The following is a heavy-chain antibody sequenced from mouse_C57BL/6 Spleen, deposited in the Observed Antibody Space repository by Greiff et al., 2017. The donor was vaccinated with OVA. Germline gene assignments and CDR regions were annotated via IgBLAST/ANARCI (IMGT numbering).Heavy chain of an antibody. J-gene: IGHJ2*01. D-gene: IGHD2-3*01. CDR2: INPSNGGT. Sequence: QVQLQQPGTELVKPEASVKLSCKASGYTFTSYWMHWVKQRPGQGLEWIGNINPSNGGTNYNEKFKSKATLTVDKSSSTAYMQLSSLTSEDSAVYYCARSWGGYYGFDYWGQGTTLTVSS. V-gene: IGHV1-53*01. CDR1: GYTFTSYW. CDR3: ARSWGGYYGFDY.